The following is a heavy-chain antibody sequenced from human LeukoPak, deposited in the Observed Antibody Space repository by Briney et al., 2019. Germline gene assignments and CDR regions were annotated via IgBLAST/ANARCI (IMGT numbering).Heavy chain of an antibody. Sequence: SETLSLICTVSGGSISSSSYYWGWIRQPPGKGLEWIGSIYYSGSTYYNPSLKSRVTISVDTSKNQFSLKLSSVTAADTAVYYCQAGGYDFWSGYPYNFDYWGQGTLVTVSS. CDR1: GGSISSSSYY. CDR2: IYYSGST. V-gene: IGHV4-39*01. CDR3: QAGGYDFWSGYPYNFDY. J-gene: IGHJ4*02. D-gene: IGHD3-3*01.